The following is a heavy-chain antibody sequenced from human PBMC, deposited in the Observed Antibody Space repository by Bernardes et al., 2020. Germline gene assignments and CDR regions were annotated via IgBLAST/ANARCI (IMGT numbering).Heavy chain of an antibody. CDR3: ARDSEHITMIVVVIPKRGCFDY. D-gene: IGHD3-22*01. CDR1: GFTFSSYA. CDR2: ISYDGSNK. J-gene: IGHJ4*02. Sequence: GGSLRLSCAASGFTFSSYAMHWVRQAPGKGLEWVAVISYDGSNKYYADSVKGRFTISRDNSKNTLYLQMNSLRAEDTAVYYCARDSEHITMIVVVIPKRGCFDYWGQGTLVTVSS. V-gene: IGHV3-30-3*01.